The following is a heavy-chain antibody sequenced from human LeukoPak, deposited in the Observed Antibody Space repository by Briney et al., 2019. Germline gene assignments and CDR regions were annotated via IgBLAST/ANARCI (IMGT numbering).Heavy chain of an antibody. CDR2: ISYDGSNK. V-gene: IGHV3-30*18. CDR1: GLTFSSYG. J-gene: IGHJ4*02. Sequence: GGSLRLSCAASGLTFSSYGMHWVRQAPGKGLEWVAVISYDGSNKYYADSVKGRFTISRDNSKNTLYLQMNSLRAEDTAVYYCAKGITYWGQGTLVTVSS. D-gene: IGHD3-16*01. CDR3: AKGITY.